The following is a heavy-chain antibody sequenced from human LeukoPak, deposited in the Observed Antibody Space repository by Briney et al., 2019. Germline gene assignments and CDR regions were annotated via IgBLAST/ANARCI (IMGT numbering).Heavy chain of an antibody. V-gene: IGHV4-4*09. CDR3: TQRRGPTSGSYDYFDP. Sequence: SETLSLTCSVSGGSISGYYWSWIQQPPGQGLEWIAYIHSSGYTNYNPSLKSRVTISVDTSKNQFSLKVTSLTAADTAMYYCTQRRGPTSGSYDYFDPWGQGTLVTVSS. CDR1: GGSISGYY. D-gene: IGHD1-26*01. J-gene: IGHJ5*02. CDR2: IHSSGYT.